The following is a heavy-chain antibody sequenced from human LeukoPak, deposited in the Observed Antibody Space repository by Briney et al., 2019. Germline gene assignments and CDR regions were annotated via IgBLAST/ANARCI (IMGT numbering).Heavy chain of an antibody. CDR1: GFDFGAYE. CDR2: FAGSDTTK. J-gene: IGHJ4*02. CDR3: TTLGYHLDS. Sequence: GGSLRLSCAASGFDFGAYEMNWVRQAPGKGLEWVAYFAGSDTTKYYADSVRGRFTISRDNPKNSLYLQMNSLRAEDTALYYCTTLGYHLDSWGQGTLVTVSS. V-gene: IGHV3-48*03. D-gene: IGHD3-22*01.